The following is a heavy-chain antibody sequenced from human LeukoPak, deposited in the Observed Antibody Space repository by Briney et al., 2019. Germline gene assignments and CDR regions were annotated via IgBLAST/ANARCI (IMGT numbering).Heavy chain of an antibody. CDR1: GFTFNSYG. CDR2: ISGSGGST. Sequence: GGSLRLSCAASGFTFNSYGMSWVRQAPGKGLEWVSAISGSGGSTYYADSVKGRFTISRDNSKNTLYLQMNSLRAEDTAVYYCAKGVHDHAETPGFDYWGQGTLVTVSS. J-gene: IGHJ4*02. D-gene: IGHD1-1*01. V-gene: IGHV3-23*01. CDR3: AKGVHDHAETPGFDY.